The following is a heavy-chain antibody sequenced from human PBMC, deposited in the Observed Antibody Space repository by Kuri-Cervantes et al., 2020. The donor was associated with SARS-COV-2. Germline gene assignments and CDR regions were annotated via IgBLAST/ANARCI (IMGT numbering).Heavy chain of an antibody. CDR3: ARSAID. CDR1: GVSVTTFGSY. CDR2: IYYNGST. Sequence: LRLSCTVSGVSVTTFGSYWTWIRQPPGKGLEWVGYIYYNGSTYYNPSLRSRVIVSVDRSKNQFSLNLNSVTAADTALYYCARSAIDWGQGTLGTVSS. V-gene: IGHV4-31*02. J-gene: IGHJ4*02. D-gene: IGHD2/OR15-2a*01.